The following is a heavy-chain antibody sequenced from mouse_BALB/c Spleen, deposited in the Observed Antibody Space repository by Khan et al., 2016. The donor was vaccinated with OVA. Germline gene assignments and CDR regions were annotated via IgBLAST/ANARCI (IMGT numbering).Heavy chain of an antibody. CDR3: ATSYFYGYYFDY. CDR2: ISGDSNTI. J-gene: IGHJ2*01. D-gene: IGHD1-1*01. CDR1: GFTFSSYG. Sequence: VQLKQSGGGLVQPGGSRKLSCAASGFTFSSYGMHWVRQAPERGLEWVAYISGDSNTIYYADTVKGSFTISRDNPRNTLFLQMTSLMSEDAAMYYCATSYFYGYYFDYWGPGTTLTVSA. V-gene: IGHV5-17*02.